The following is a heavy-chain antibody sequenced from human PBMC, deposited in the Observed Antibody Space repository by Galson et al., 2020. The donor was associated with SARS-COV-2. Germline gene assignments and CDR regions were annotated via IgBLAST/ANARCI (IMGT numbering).Heavy chain of an antibody. CDR1: GGSISGNY. CDR2: IYHSGST. J-gene: IGHJ4*02. CDR3: ARNGETKATYFDF. Sequence: SEILSLTCSASGGSISGNYWSWVRQPPGEGLEWIGYIYHSGSTNYNPSLKSRVTISINTSKNQFSLKLRSVTAADTAVYYCARNGETKATYFDFWGQGTLVTVSS. V-gene: IGHV4-59*01. D-gene: IGHD3-10*01.